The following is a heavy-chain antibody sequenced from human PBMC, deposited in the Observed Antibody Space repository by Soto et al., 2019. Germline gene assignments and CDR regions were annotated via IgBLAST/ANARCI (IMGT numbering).Heavy chain of an antibody. Sequence: PGGSLRLSCAASGFTFSSYSMNWVRQAPGKGLEWVSSISAISSYIYYADSVKGRFTISRDNAKNSLYLQMNSLRAEDTAVYYCARDEGYDTSGDCADGRYGMDVWGQGTTVTVS. CDR3: ARDEGYDTSGDCADGRYGMDV. J-gene: IGHJ6*02. D-gene: IGHD3-22*01. V-gene: IGHV3-21*01. CDR2: ISAISSYI. CDR1: GFTFSSYS.